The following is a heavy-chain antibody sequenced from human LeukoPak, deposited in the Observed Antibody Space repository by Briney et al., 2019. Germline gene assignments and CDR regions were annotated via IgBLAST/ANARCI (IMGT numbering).Heavy chain of an antibody. CDR1: GSTFSSYS. CDR2: ISGSGGST. Sequence: GGSLRLSCAVSGSTFSSYSMNWVRQAPGKGLEWVSAISGSGGSTYYADSVKGRFTISRDNSKNTLYLQMNSLRAEDTAVYYCAKVAVAGLYYFDYWGQGTLVTVSS. J-gene: IGHJ4*02. D-gene: IGHD6-19*01. CDR3: AKVAVAGLYYFDY. V-gene: IGHV3-23*01.